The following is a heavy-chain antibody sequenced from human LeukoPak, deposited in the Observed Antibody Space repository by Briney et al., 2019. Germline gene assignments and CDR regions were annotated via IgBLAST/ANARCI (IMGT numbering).Heavy chain of an antibody. D-gene: IGHD6-19*01. CDR1: GGSFSGYY. CDR2: INHSGST. J-gene: IGHJ5*02. CDR3: ARVGKQWLVLRGWFDP. Sequence: SETLSLTCAVYGGSFSGYYWSWIRQPPGKGLEWIGEINHSGSTNYNPSLKSRVTISVDTSKNQFSLKLSSVTAADTAVYYCARVGKQWLVLRGWFDPWGQGTLVAVSS. V-gene: IGHV4-34*01.